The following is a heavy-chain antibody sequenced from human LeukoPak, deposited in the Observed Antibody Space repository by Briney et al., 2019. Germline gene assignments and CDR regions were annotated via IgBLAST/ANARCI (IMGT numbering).Heavy chain of an antibody. CDR3: ARNVWAYYYDSSGYSHFDY. D-gene: IGHD3-22*01. CDR1: GFTFSSYS. J-gene: IGHJ4*02. CDR2: ISSSSSTI. Sequence: PGGSLRLSCAASGFTFSSYSMNWVRQAPGKGLEWVSYISSSSSTIYYADSVKGRFTISRDNAKNSLYLQMNSLRAEDTAVYYCARNVWAYYYDSSGYSHFDYWGQGTLVTVSS. V-gene: IGHV3-48*04.